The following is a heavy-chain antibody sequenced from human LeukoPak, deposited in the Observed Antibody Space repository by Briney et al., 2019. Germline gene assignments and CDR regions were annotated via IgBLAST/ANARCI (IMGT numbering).Heavy chain of an antibody. D-gene: IGHD5/OR15-5a*01. J-gene: IGHJ3*01. V-gene: IGHV5-51*01. CDR2: IYPDDSDI. Sequence: GESLKISCKASGYSFTSYWIGWVRHRPGKGLEWMGLIYPDDSDIRYSPSFQGQVTISADKSTNSAYLQWNSLKASDTAMYYCARQAIYLTFDVWGQGTVVTVSS. CDR3: ARQAIYLTFDV. CDR1: GYSFTSYW.